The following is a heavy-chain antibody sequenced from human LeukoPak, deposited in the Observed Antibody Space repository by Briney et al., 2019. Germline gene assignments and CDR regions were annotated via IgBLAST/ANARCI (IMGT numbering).Heavy chain of an antibody. Sequence: SGTLSLTCTVSGGSISSGSYYWSWIRQPAGKGLEWIGRIYTSGSTNYNPSLKSRVTISVDTSKNQFSLKLSSVTAADTAVYYCARHSDYYGSGGYYNVYWFDPWGQGTLVTVSS. J-gene: IGHJ5*02. D-gene: IGHD3-10*01. CDR2: IYTSGST. CDR1: GGSISSGSYY. CDR3: ARHSDYYGSGGYYNVYWFDP. V-gene: IGHV4-61*02.